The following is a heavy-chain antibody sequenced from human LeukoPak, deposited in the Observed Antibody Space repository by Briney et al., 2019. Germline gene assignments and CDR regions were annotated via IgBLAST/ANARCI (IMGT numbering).Heavy chain of an antibody. D-gene: IGHD3-9*01. CDR3: ARDVGTTGWHTFDY. CDR1: GDSVSSNNGA. V-gene: IGHV6-1*01. Sequence: SQTLSLTCAISGDSVSSNNGAWNWIRQSPSRGLEWLGRTYYRSKWYNDYAGSLMSQITINPDTSKNQFSLQLYSVTPEDTAVYYCARDVGTTGWHTFDYWGQGTLVTVSS. CDR2: TYYRSKWYN. J-gene: IGHJ4*02.